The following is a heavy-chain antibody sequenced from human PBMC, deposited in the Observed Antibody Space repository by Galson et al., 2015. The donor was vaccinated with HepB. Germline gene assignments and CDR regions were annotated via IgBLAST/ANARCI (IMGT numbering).Heavy chain of an antibody. J-gene: IGHJ4*02. CDR2: ISGYSGNT. CDR1: GYTFSRYD. Sequence: SVKVSCKASGYTFSRYDISWVRQAPGQGLEWMGWISGYSGNTNYAQKFQGRVTMTTDTSTSTAYMELRSLRSDDMAVYYCARLSSRYYDILAGIYWGQGTLVTVSS. D-gene: IGHD3-9*01. CDR3: ARLSSRYYDILAGIY. V-gene: IGHV1-18*03.